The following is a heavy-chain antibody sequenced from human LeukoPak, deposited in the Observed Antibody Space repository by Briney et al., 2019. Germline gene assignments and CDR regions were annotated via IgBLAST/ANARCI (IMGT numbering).Heavy chain of an antibody. CDR3: ARDIMTTVTTAFD. CDR1: GFTFSSYW. V-gene: IGHV3-7*01. Sequence: PGGSLRLSCAASGFTFSSYWMGWVRQAPGKGLEWVANIKQDGSEKYYVDSVKGRFTISRDNAKNSLYLQMNSLRAEDTAVYYCARDIMTTVTTAFDWGQGTLVTVSS. D-gene: IGHD4-17*01. J-gene: IGHJ4*02. CDR2: IKQDGSEK.